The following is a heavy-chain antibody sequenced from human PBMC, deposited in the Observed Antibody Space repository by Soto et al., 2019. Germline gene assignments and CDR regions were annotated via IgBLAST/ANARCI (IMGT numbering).Heavy chain of an antibody. CDR3: AKTVGHHS. J-gene: IGHJ4*02. V-gene: IGHV3-23*01. D-gene: IGHD4-17*01. CDR2: ISGSGGSR. Sequence: EVQLLESGGGLVQPGGSLRLSCVASRFTFSSYAMSWVRQAPGKGLEWVSAISGSGGSRYYADSVKGRFTISRDNSKNTVYLQMNSLRAEDTAAYYCAKTVGHHSWGQGTLVTVSS. CDR1: RFTFSSYA.